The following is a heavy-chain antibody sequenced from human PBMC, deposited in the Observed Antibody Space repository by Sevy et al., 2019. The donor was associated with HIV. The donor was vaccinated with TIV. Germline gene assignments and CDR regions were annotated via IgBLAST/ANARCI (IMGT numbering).Heavy chain of an antibody. CDR3: AREDIRVAGIGYYFHS. V-gene: IGHV3-33*08. CDR1: GFTFSSYA. J-gene: IGHJ4*02. CDR2: IWYDGTNR. Sequence: GGSLRLSCAASGFTFSSYAMSWVRQAPGKGLEWVAVIWYDGTNREYADSVKGRFTISRDNSKNTLYLQMNSLRVEDTAVSYCAREDIRVAGIGYYFHSWGQGTLVTVSS. D-gene: IGHD6-19*01.